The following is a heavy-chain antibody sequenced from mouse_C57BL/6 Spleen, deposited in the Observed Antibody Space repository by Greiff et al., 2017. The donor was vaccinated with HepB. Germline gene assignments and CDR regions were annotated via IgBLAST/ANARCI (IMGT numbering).Heavy chain of an antibody. J-gene: IGHJ3*01. CDR1: GYTFTEYT. D-gene: IGHD3-2*02. V-gene: IGHV1-62-2*01. Sequence: QVHVKQSGAELVKPGASVKLSCKASGYTFTEYTIHWVKQRSGQGLEWIGWFYPGSGSIKYNEKFKDKATLTADKSSSLAYMEISRLTSEDSAVYFCAIQLRPCLAWFAYWGQGTLVTVSA. CDR3: AIQLRPCLAWFAY. CDR2: FYPGSGSI.